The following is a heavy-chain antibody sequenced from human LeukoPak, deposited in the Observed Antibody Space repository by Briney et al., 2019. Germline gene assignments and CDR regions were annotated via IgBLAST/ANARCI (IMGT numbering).Heavy chain of an antibody. V-gene: IGHV3-30*03. Sequence: GGSLRLSCAASGFTFSSYGMHWVRQAPGKGLEWVAVISYDGSNKYYADSVKGRFTISRDNSKNTLYLQMNSLRAEDTAVYYCARVRLYDSSGYYPDNWYFDLWGRGTLVTVSS. D-gene: IGHD3-22*01. CDR3: ARVRLYDSSGYYPDNWYFDL. CDR1: GFTFSSYG. J-gene: IGHJ2*01. CDR2: ISYDGSNK.